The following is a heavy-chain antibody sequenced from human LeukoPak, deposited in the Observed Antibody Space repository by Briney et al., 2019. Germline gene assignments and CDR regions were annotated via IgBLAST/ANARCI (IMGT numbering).Heavy chain of an antibody. CDR2: IGTAGDT. V-gene: IGHV3-13*01. J-gene: IGHJ4*02. D-gene: IGHD6-6*01. CDR1: GFTFSSYD. Sequence: PGGSLRLSCAASGFTFSSYDMHWVRQATGKGLEWVSAIGTAGDTYYPGSVKGRFTISRENAKNSLYLQMNSLRAGDTAVYYCARGRFEYSSSTLTYCFDYWGQGGLVTVSS. CDR3: ARGRFEYSSSTLTYCFDY.